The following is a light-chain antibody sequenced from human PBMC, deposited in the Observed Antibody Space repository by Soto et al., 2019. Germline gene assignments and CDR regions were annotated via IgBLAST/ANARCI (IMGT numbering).Light chain of an antibody. V-gene: IGKV1-5*01. Sequence: DIQMTQAPSTMSASVGDRVTITCRASQSISSWLAWYQQKPGKAPKLLIYDASSLESGVPSRFSGSGSGTEFTLTISSLQPDDFATYYYQQYNSYPRPFGPGTNVDIK. CDR2: DAS. CDR3: QQYNSYPRP. J-gene: IGKJ3*01. CDR1: QSISSW.